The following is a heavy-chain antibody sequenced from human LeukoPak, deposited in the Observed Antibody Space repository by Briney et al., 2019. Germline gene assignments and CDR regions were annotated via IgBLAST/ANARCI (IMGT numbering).Heavy chain of an antibody. CDR1: GYTFTSYG. CDR3: ARWPYYYDSSGYPYYFDY. V-gene: IGHV1-18*01. Sequence: GAPVKVSCKASGYTFTSYGIRWVRQAPGQGLEWMGWIGAYNGNTNYAQKLQGRVTMTTDTSPSTASLELRSLRSDDTAVYYCARWPYYYDSSGYPYYFDYWGQGTLVTVSS. CDR2: IGAYNGNT. D-gene: IGHD3-22*01. J-gene: IGHJ4*02.